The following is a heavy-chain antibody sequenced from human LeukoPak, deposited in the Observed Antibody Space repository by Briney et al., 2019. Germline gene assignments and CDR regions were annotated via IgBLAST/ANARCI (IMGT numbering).Heavy chain of an antibody. CDR2: IYYSGST. V-gene: IGHV4-59*01. CDR1: GGPISNYY. Sequence: SETLSLTCTVSGGPISNYYWSWLRQPPGKGLEWIGYIYYSGSTNYNPSLKSRLNISVDTSKNQFSLKLSSVTAADTAVYYCARDSTTGLLGYWGQGTLVTVSS. J-gene: IGHJ4*02. CDR3: ARDSTTGLLGY. D-gene: IGHD1-1*01.